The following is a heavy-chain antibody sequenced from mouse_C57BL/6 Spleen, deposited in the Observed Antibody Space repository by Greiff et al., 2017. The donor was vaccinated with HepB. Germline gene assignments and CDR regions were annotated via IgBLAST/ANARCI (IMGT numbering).Heavy chain of an antibody. D-gene: IGHD1-1*01. Sequence: QVQLQQSGAELVKPGASVKLSCKASGYTFTSYWMHWVKQRPGQGLEWIGMIHPNSGSTNYNEKFKSKATLTVDKSSSTAYMQLSSLTSEDSAVYYCAKVLHYYGSSYCCDYWGQGTTLTVSS. CDR2: IHPNSGST. J-gene: IGHJ2*01. CDR3: AKVLHYYGSSYCCDY. V-gene: IGHV1-64*01. CDR1: GYTFTSYW.